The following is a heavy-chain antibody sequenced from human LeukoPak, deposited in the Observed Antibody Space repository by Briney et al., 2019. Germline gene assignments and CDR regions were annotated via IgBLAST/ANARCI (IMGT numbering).Heavy chain of an antibody. Sequence: SLRLSCAASGFTFSSYAMHWVRQAPGKGLEWIGEIYHSGSTNYNPSLKSRVTISVDKSKNQFSLKLSSVTAADTAVYYCARRRYSSADPWGQGTLVTVSS. V-gene: IGHV4-4*02. J-gene: IGHJ5*02. CDR1: GFTFSSYA. D-gene: IGHD6-19*01. CDR3: ARRRYSSADP. CDR2: IYHSGST.